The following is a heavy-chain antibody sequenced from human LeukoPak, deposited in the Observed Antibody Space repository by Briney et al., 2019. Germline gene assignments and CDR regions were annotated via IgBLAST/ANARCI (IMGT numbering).Heavy chain of an antibody. V-gene: IGHV3-48*01. D-gene: IGHD2-2*01. J-gene: IGHJ4*02. CDR2: ISSSSSTI. CDR3: ATPRTIVVVPAASGLDY. CDR1: GFTFSSYS. Sequence: GGSLRLSCAASGFTFSSYSMNWVRQAPGKGLEWVSYISSSSSTIYYADSVKGRFTISRANAKNSLYLQMNSLRAEDTAVYYCATPRTIVVVPAASGLDYWGQGTLVTVSS.